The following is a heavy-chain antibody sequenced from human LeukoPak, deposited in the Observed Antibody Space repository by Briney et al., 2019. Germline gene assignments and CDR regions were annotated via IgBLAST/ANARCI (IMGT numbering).Heavy chain of an antibody. J-gene: IGHJ4*02. CDR1: GFTFSSYA. CDR2: ISGSGGST. Sequence: GGSLRLSCAASGFTFSSYAMSWVRQAPGKGLQWVSTISGSGGSTYYADSVKGRFTISRDNSKNTLCLQMNSLRAEDTAVYYCAKGWSSSGYYLGDYWGQGTLVTVSS. V-gene: IGHV3-23*01. CDR3: AKGWSSSGYYLGDY. D-gene: IGHD3-22*01.